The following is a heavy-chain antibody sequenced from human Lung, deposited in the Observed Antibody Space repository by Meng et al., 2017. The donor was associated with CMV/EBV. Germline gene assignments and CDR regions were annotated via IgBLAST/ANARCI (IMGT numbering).Heavy chain of an antibody. CDR3: AKDLLLFGGPNAYFDQ. D-gene: IGHD3-16*01. Sequence: SCAASGFRFDDCGMHWVRQTPGKGLEWVAFARHDGTNKFYAASVKGRFTISRDNSKSTVYLQMNSLRPEDSALYYCAKDLLLFGGPNAYFDQWGQGTLVTVSS. CDR2: ARHDGTNK. CDR1: GFRFDDCG. V-gene: IGHV3-30*02. J-gene: IGHJ4*02.